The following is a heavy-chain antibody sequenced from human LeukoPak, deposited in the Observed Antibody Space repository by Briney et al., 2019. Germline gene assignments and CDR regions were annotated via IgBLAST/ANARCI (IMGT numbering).Heavy chain of an antibody. CDR2: ISAYNGNT. D-gene: IGHD5-18*01. Sequence: ASVKVSCKASGYTFTSYGISWVRQAPGQGLEWMGWISAYNGNTNYAQKLQGRVTMTTDTSTSTAYMELRSLRSDDTAVYYCARGAPSLPNHPSPLVDTAMDFPEFDYWGQGTLVTVSS. J-gene: IGHJ4*02. V-gene: IGHV1-18*01. CDR1: GYTFTSYG. CDR3: ARGAPSLPNHPSPLVDTAMDFPEFDY.